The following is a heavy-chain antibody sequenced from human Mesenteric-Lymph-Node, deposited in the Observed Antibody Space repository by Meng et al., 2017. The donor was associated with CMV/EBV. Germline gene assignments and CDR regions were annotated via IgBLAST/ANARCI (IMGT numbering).Heavy chain of an antibody. CDR1: GGSVSSGNNY. J-gene: IGHJ6*02. CDR2: IHSSGST. V-gene: IGHV4-61*03. CDR3: ARDRCSSTSCDMDYYYGLDV. D-gene: IGHD2-2*02. Sequence: SETLSLTCTVPGGSVSSGNNYWNWLRQTPGKGLEWIAYIHSSGSTNYNPSLKSRVTISIDTSRNHVSLRLSSVTAADTAIYYCARDRCSSTSCDMDYYYGLDVWGRG.